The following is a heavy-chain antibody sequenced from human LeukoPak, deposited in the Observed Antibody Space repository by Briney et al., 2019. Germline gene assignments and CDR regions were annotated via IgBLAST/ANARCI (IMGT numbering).Heavy chain of an antibody. Sequence: PSETLSLTCTVSGGSISSYYWSWIRQPPGKGLEWIWYIYYSGSTNYNPSLKSRVTISVDTSKNQFSLKLSSVTAADTAVYYCARAGSYDILTGYYPFDYWGQGTLVTVSS. CDR2: IYYSGST. J-gene: IGHJ4*02. CDR3: ARAGSYDILTGYYPFDY. V-gene: IGHV4-59*01. CDR1: GGSISSYY. D-gene: IGHD3-9*01.